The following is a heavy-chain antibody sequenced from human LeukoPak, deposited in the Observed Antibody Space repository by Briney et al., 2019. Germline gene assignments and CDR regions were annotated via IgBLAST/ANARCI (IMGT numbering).Heavy chain of an antibody. CDR2: IYSDGVT. CDR3: ARDRAEGKTWVEFDP. Sequence: GGSLRLSCAASGFIVNSYGMSWVRQAPGKGLAWVSLIYSDGVTQYADSVKGRFTISRDNSKNTLCLQMNSLRDEDTAVYFCARDRAEGKTWVEFDPWGQGTLVTVSS. CDR1: GFIVNSYG. J-gene: IGHJ5*02. V-gene: IGHV3-66*02.